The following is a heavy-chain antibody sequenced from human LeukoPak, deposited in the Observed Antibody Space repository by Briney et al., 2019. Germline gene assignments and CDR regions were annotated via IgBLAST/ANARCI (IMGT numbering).Heavy chain of an antibody. J-gene: IGHJ4*02. D-gene: IGHD3-9*01. V-gene: IGHV3-15*01. CDR2: IKSKADGGTI. CDR1: GFTFSSYE. Sequence: PGGSLRLSCAASGFTFSSYEMNWVRQAPGKGLEWVCRIKSKADGGTINYAAPVQGRFTISRDDSKNTVFLQMNSLKTEDTAMYYCSTGRYFDYWGQGTLVTVSS. CDR3: STGRYFDY.